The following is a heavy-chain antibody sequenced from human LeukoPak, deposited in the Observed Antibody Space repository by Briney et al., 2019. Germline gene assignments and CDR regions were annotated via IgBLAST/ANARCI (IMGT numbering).Heavy chain of an antibody. V-gene: IGHV3-9*01. CDR3: AGGGWMDDAFDI. J-gene: IGHJ3*02. CDR2: ISWNSGSI. Sequence: PGGSLRLSCAASGFTFDDYAMHWVRQAPGKGLEWVSGISWNSGSIGYADSVKGRFTISRDNAKNSLYLQMNSLRAEDTAVYYCAGGGWMDDAFDIWGQGTMVIVSS. CDR1: GFTFDDYA. D-gene: IGHD5-12*01.